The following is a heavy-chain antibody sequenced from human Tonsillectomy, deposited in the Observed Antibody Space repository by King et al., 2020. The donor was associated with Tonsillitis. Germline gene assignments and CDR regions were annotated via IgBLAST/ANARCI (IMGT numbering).Heavy chain of an antibody. V-gene: IGHV3-23*04. CDR1: GFTFSSSA. J-gene: IGHJ4*02. CDR3: AKVVSTVMVYYFDC. Sequence: EVQLVESGGGLVQPGGSLRLSCAASGFTFSSSAMAWVRQAPGKGLEWVSGISGSGGSTYYADSVKGRFTISRDNSKNTLYLQMNILGAEDTALYYCAKVVSTVMVYYFDCWGQGTLVTVSS. CDR2: ISGSGGST. D-gene: IGHD4-11*01.